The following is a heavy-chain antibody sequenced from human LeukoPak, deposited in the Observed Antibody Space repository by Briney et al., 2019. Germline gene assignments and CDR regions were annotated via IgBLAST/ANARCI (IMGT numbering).Heavy chain of an antibody. CDR1: RFTFRNDW. CDR2: IKEDGSEK. CDR3: ASGRQLGY. J-gene: IGHJ4*02. D-gene: IGHD6-13*01. V-gene: IGHV3-7*01. Sequence: VGALRLSCAPPRFTFRNDWMRWVRAAPREGVEWVANIKEDGSEKYYVDSVKGRFTISRDNARNSLYLQMNSLRAEDTAVYYCASGRQLGYWGQGTLVTVSS.